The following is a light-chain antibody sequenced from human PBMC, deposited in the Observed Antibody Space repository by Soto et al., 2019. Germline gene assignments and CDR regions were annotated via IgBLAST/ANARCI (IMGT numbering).Light chain of an antibody. CDR2: LGS. CDR3: MQALQTPRT. Sequence: DIVMTRSPLSLPVTPGEPASISCRSSQSLLHSNGYNYLDWYLQKPGQSPQLLLSLGSNRASGVPDRFSGSDSGTDFTMKISRVEAEDVGVYYCMQALQTPRTFGQGTKLEIK. J-gene: IGKJ2*01. CDR1: QSLLHSNGYNY. V-gene: IGKV2-28*01.